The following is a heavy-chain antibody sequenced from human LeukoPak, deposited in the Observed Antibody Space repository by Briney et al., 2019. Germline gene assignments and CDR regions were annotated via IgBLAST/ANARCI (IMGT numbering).Heavy chain of an antibody. CDR2: IIPIFGTA. CDR3: ARDRNLISLAAAGTVAWFDP. V-gene: IGHV1-69*05. D-gene: IGHD6-13*01. J-gene: IGHJ5*02. Sequence: GASVKVSCKASGGTFSSYAISWVRQAPGQGLEWMGGIIPIFGTANYAQKFQGRVTITTDESTSTAYMELSSLRSEDTAVYYCARDRNLISLAAAGTVAWFDPWGQGTLVTVSS. CDR1: GGTFSSYA.